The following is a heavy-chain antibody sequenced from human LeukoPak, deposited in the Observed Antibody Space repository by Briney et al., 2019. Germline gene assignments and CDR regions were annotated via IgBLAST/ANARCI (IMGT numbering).Heavy chain of an antibody. J-gene: IGHJ5*02. V-gene: IGHV1-18*01. CDR2: ISAYNGNT. D-gene: IGHD1-26*01. CDR1: GYTFTSYG. Sequence: ASVKVSCKASGYTFTSYGISWVRQAPGQGLEWMGWISAYNGNTNYAQKLQGRVTMTTDTSTSTAYMELRSLRSGDTAVYYCARASASHSGSYYAMFDPWGQGTLVTVSS. CDR3: ARASASHSGSYYAMFDP.